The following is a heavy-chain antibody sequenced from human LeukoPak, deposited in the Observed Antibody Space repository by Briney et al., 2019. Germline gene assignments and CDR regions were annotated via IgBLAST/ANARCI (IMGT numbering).Heavy chain of an antibody. V-gene: IGHV1-18*01. Sequence: ASVKVSCKASGYTFTSYGISWVRQAPGQGLEWMGWISAYNGNTNYAQKFQGRVTMTRNTSISTAYMELSSLRSEDTAVYYCARGLRGYGGYAPYYYYGMDVWGQGTTVTVSS. J-gene: IGHJ6*02. CDR3: ARGLRGYGGYAPYYYYGMDV. CDR1: GYTFTSYG. CDR2: ISAYNGNT. D-gene: IGHD5-12*01.